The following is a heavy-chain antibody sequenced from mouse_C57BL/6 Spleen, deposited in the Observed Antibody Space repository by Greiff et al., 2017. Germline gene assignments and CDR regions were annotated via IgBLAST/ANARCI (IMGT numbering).Heavy chain of an antibody. J-gene: IGHJ4*01. Sequence: QVQLKQSGTELVKPGASVKLSCKASGYTFTSYWMHWVKQRPGQGLEWIGNINPSNGGTTYNEKFKSKATLTVDKSSSTAYMQLSSLTSEDSAVYYCASSSHIYYAMDYWGQGTSVTVSS. CDR1: GYTFTSYW. V-gene: IGHV1-53*01. CDR2: INPSNGGT. D-gene: IGHD1-1*01. CDR3: ASSSHIYYAMDY.